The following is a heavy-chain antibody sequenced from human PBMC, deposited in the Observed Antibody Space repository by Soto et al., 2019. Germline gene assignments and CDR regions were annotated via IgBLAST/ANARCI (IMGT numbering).Heavy chain of an antibody. D-gene: IGHD3-3*01. V-gene: IGHV1-18*01. CDR3: AREQRFTIFGVAKSPDDAFDI. J-gene: IGHJ3*02. Sequence: ASVKVSCKASGYTFTSYGISWVRQAPGQGHEWMGWISAYNGNTNYAQKLQGRVTMTTDTSTSTAYMELRSLRSDDTAVYYCAREQRFTIFGVAKSPDDAFDIWGQGTMVTVSS. CDR1: GYTFTSYG. CDR2: ISAYNGNT.